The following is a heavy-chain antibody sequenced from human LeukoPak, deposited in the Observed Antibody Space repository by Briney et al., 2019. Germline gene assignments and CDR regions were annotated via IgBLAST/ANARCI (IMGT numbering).Heavy chain of an antibody. CDR1: GYSFSSFG. D-gene: IGHD6-6*01. V-gene: IGHV1-18*01. CDR2: ISANNGYT. J-gene: IGHJ4*02. Sequence: ASVKVSCKASGYSFSSFGISWLRQAPGQGLEWMGWISANNGYTKYAQKFQGRVTMTRDMSTSTVYMELSSLRSEDTAVYYCARDSVAGQLVYYFDYWGQGTLVTVSS. CDR3: ARDSVAGQLVYYFDY.